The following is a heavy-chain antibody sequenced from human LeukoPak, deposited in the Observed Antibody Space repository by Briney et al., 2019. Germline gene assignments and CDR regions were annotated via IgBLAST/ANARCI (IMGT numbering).Heavy chain of an antibody. D-gene: IGHD6-19*01. CDR2: ISAYNGNT. J-gene: IGHJ4*02. CDR1: GYTFTRND. V-gene: IGHV1-18*01. CDR3: ARDSVPNYSSGWYGSGSSGY. Sequence: GASVKVSCKTSGYTFTRNDINWVRQATGQGLEWMGWISAYNGNTNYAQKLQGRVTMTTDTSTSTAYMELRSLRSDDTAVYYCARDSVPNYSSGWYGSGSSGYWGQGTLVTVSS.